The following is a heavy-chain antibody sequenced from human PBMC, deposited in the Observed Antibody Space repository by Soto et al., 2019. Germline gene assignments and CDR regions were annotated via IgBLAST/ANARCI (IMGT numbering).Heavy chain of an antibody. CDR1: GFTFSMYW. CDR2: INDDGSHT. V-gene: IGHV3-74*01. CDR3: TRGPRSTSTGTGAF. D-gene: IGHD1-1*01. J-gene: IGHJ4*02. Sequence: GGSLRLSCAASGFTFSMYWMHWVRQVPGKGPEWVSRINDDGSHTNYADSVKGRFTISRDNAKNTLYLQMNDLRAEDTAVYYCTRGPRSTSTGTGAFWGQGTLVTVSS.